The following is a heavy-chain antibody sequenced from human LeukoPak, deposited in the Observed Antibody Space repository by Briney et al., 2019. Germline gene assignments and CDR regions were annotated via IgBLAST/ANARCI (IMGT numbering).Heavy chain of an antibody. CDR1: GFTFSAYW. Sequence: GGSLRLSCAASGFTFSAYWMHWVRQAPGKGLVWVSRINTDGSRTTYADSVQGRFTISRDTAKNTLFLQMNSLRAEDTAVYYCAREAQVGGALQSWGQGTLVTVSP. D-gene: IGHD1-26*01. V-gene: IGHV3-74*01. CDR3: AREAQVGGALQS. J-gene: IGHJ5*02. CDR2: INTDGSRT.